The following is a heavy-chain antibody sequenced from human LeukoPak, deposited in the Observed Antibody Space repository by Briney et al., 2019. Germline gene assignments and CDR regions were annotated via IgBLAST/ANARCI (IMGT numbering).Heavy chain of an antibody. J-gene: IGHJ4*02. V-gene: IGHV3-74*03. D-gene: IGHD6-13*01. Sequence: PGGSLRLSCVPSGFSLSKSWVHWVRHAPGEGVLCVSRIYTDGTDIKYADSVEGRFTLSRDNAKNTLYLQMHTLSAEDTAGYYWARDQTQPVPTTVDFGGQGTRVTVSS. CDR2: IYTDGTDI. CDR3: ARDQTQPVPTTVDF. CDR1: GFSLSKSW.